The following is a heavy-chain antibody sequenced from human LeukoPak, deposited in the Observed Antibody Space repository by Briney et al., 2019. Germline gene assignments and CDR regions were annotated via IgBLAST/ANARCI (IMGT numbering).Heavy chain of an antibody. Sequence: SGGSPRLSCAASGFTFSSYAMHWVRQAPGKGLEWVAVISYDGSNKYYADSVKGRFTISRDNSKNTLYPQMNSLRAEDTAVYYCAREFHYYGSGSYYYYFDYWGQGTLVTVSS. J-gene: IGHJ4*02. CDR3: AREFHYYGSGSYYYYFDY. V-gene: IGHV3-30*04. CDR1: GFTFSSYA. CDR2: ISYDGSNK. D-gene: IGHD3-10*01.